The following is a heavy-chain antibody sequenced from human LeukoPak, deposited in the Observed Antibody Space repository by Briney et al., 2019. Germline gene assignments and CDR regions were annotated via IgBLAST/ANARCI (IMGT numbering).Heavy chain of an antibody. V-gene: IGHV3-48*02. Sequence: GGSLRLSCVASGFXFSSYSINWVRQAPGKGLEWISYISSSSGTIYYADSVKGRFTISRDNAKNSLYLQMNSLRDDDTAVYYCARERLGDFDYGGQGTLVTVSS. CDR3: ARERLGDFDY. CDR2: ISSSSGTI. CDR1: GFXFSSYS. J-gene: IGHJ4*02. D-gene: IGHD4-17*01.